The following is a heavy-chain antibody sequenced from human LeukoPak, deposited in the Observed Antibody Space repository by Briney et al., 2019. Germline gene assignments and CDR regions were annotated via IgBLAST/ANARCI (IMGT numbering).Heavy chain of an antibody. CDR1: GGSVSSGSYY. J-gene: IGHJ3*02. V-gene: IGHV4-61*01. CDR2: IYYSGST. CDR3: AREGINWNYGDAFDI. Sequence: SETLSLTCTVSGGSVSSGSYYWSWIRQPPGKGLEWIGYIYYSGSTNYNPSLKSRVTISVDTSKNQFSLKLSSVTAADTAVYYCAREGINWNYGDAFDIWGQGTTVTVSS. D-gene: IGHD1-7*01.